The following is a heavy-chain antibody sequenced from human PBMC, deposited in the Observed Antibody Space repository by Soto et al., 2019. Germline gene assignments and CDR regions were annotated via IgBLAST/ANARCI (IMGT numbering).Heavy chain of an antibody. J-gene: IGHJ4*02. CDR2: IHYFGST. D-gene: IGHD1-26*01. CDR1: YGSLNSISHY. V-gene: IGHV4-61*01. Sequence: PSVTQSRTSTVAYGSLNSISHYRIWIRQPPGKGLEWIGYIHYFGSTKYNPSLESRVVISVDTSKNQFSLKVPSVTAADTAIYFCARGGSYVGFDSWGKGAWVTVSS. CDR3: ARGGSYVGFDS.